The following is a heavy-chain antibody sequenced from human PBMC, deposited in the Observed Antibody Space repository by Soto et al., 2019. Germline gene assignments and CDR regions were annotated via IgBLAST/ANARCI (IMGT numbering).Heavy chain of an antibody. J-gene: IGHJ4*02. CDR1: RFTFSDYS. CDR3: ARVAYYGSGTDHYFDY. D-gene: IGHD3-10*01. Sequence: EVQLVESGGGLVKPGESLRLSCAASRFTFSDYSMSWVRQAPGKGLEWVSSISSSSGYIYYTDSVKGRFTISRDNAKNSLYLQMNSLSAEDTAVYYCARVAYYGSGTDHYFDYWGQGTLVTVSS. V-gene: IGHV3-21*01. CDR2: ISSSSGYI.